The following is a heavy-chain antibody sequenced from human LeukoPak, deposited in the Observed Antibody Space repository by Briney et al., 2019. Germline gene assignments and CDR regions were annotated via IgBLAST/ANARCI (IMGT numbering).Heavy chain of an antibody. V-gene: IGHV4-59*01. D-gene: IGHD3-22*01. Sequence: PSETLSLTCAVYGGSFSGYYWSWIRQPPGKGLEWVGYIYYSGSTDYNPSLKSRVTISVDTSKNQFSLKLSSVTAADTAVYYCAREKYRGDYYDSSGYYPALYTFDIWGQGTMVTVSS. CDR2: IYYSGST. CDR1: GGSFSGYY. CDR3: AREKYRGDYYDSSGYYPALYTFDI. J-gene: IGHJ3*02.